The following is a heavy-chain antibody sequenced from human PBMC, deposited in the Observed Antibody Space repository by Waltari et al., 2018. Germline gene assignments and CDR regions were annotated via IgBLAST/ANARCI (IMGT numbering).Heavy chain of an antibody. CDR2: IKQDGSEE. CDR3: ARPAIVGGTLDAFDI. CDR1: GFTFSSYW. V-gene: IGHV3-7*01. Sequence: EVQLVESGGGLVQPGGSLRLSCAASGFTFSSYWMSWVRQAPGKGLEWVANIKQDGSEEYYVDSVKGRFTISRDNAKNSLYLQMNSLRAEDTAVYYCARPAIVGGTLDAFDIWGQGTMVTISS. J-gene: IGHJ3*02. D-gene: IGHD1-26*01.